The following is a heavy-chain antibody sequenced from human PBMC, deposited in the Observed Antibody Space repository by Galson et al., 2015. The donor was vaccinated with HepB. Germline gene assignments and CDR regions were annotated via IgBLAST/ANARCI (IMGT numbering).Heavy chain of an antibody. V-gene: IGHV1-24*01. J-gene: IGHJ4*02. Sequence: SVKVSCKVSGYTLTELSMHWVRQAPGKGLEWMGGFDPEDGETIYAQKFQGRVTMTEDTSTDTAYMELSSLRSEDTAVYYCATDLSMVRGVISPYFDYWGQGTLVTVSS. CDR3: ATDLSMVRGVISPYFDY. D-gene: IGHD3-10*01. CDR2: FDPEDGET. CDR1: GYTLTELS.